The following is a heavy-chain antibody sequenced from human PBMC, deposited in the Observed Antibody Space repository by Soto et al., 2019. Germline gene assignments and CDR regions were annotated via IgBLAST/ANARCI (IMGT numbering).Heavy chain of an antibody. J-gene: IGHJ4*02. Sequence: GGSLRLSCAASGFSVSSNYMSWVRQSPGKGLEWISLIYSGGNTYYADSVKGRFTISRDNSKNTLYLQMNSLRAEDTAVYYCAREDENGDYSASWGQGTLVTVSS. V-gene: IGHV3-66*01. CDR2: IYSGGNT. CDR3: AREDENGDYSAS. CDR1: GFSVSSNY. D-gene: IGHD4-17*01.